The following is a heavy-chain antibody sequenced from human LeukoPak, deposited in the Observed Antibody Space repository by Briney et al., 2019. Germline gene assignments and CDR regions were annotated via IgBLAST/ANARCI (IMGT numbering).Heavy chain of an antibody. J-gene: IGHJ4*02. D-gene: IGHD3-3*01. CDR2: ISGSGGST. CDR3: AKAPVGFLEWFALDY. V-gene: IGHV3-23*01. Sequence: GGSLRLSCAASGFTFSSYAMSWVRQAPGKGLEWVSAISGSGGSTYYADSVKGRFTISRDNSKSTLYLQMNSLRAEDTAVYYCAKAPVGFLEWFALDYWGQGTLVTVSS. CDR1: GFTFSSYA.